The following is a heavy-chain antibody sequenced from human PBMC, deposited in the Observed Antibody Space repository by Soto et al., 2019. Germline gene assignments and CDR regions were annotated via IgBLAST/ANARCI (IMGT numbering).Heavy chain of an antibody. CDR1: GGSISSGAYY. V-gene: IGHV4-31*03. J-gene: IGHJ4*02. CDR3: ARGPSTNYYLDR. CDR2: IYYSGST. Sequence: PSETLSLTCTVSGGSISSGAYYWSWIRQHPGKGLEWIGYIYYSGSTYYNPSLESRVTLSVDTSRNQFSLKVSSVTAADTAVYYCARGPSTNYYLDRWGQGTLVTVSS. D-gene: IGHD1-1*01.